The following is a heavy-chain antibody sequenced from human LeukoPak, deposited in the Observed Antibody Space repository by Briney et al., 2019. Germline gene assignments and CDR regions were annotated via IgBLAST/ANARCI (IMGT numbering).Heavy chain of an antibody. J-gene: IGHJ5*02. CDR2: ISSSSTYI. CDR3: ARLPGDSTIYDL. CDR1: EFTFSSYN. V-gene: IGHV3-21*06. Sequence: GGSLRLSCVASEFTFSSYNMNWVRQAPGKGLEWVSSISSSSTYIYYADSVKGRFTISRDNSKNTLYLQMNSLRAEDTAVYYCARLPGDSTIYDLWGQGTLVTVSS. D-gene: IGHD5/OR15-5a*01.